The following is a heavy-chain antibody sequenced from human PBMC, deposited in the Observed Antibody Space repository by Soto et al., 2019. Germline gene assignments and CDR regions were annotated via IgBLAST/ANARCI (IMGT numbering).Heavy chain of an antibody. D-gene: IGHD2-15*01. Sequence: QVYLVQSGAEVKKPGASVKLSCKATGYTFSSYGISWVRQAPGQGLEWMGWTNTYTGDTIYAQKFQGRVSMNTDVLTTTSYMELRSLKSDDTAVYFCARFNAHCSGGTCYSDYWGQGTLVTVSS. V-gene: IGHV1-18*01. CDR3: ARFNAHCSGGTCYSDY. J-gene: IGHJ4*02. CDR1: GYTFSSYG. CDR2: TNTYTGDT.